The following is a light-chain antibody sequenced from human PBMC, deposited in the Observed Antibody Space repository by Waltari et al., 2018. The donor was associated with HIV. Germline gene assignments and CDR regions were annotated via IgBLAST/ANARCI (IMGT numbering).Light chain of an antibody. CDR1: NSDVGNYNL. CDR3: CSYAGGSTYV. J-gene: IGLJ1*01. CDR2: EVN. Sequence: QSAMTQPASVSGSPGQSITISCSGTNSDVGNYNLVSWYQQHPGKAPQLMIYEVNKRPSGISNRFSGSKSGNTASLTISGLQAEDEADYYCCSYAGGSTYVFGTGTSVTSL. V-gene: IGLV2-23*02.